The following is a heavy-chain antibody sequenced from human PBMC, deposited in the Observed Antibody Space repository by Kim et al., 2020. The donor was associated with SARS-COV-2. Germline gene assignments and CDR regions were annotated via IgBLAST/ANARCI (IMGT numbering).Heavy chain of an antibody. CDR1: GYTFTSYA. CDR2: INAGNGNT. J-gene: IGHJ6*03. Sequence: ASVKVSCKASGYTFTSYAMHWVRQAPGQRLEWMGWINAGNGNTKYSQKFQGRVTITWDTSASTAYLQLSSLRSEDTAVYYCARFLRSGDYHEGEDVWGKG. CDR3: ARFLRSGDYHEGEDV. V-gene: IGHV1-3*01. D-gene: IGHD3-10*01.